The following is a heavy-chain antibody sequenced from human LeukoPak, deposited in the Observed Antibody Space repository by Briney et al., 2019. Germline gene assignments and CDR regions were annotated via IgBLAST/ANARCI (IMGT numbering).Heavy chain of an antibody. D-gene: IGHD2-2*01. CDR1: GGSISSGDYY. J-gene: IGHJ5*02. Sequence: PSQTLSLTCTVSGGSISSGDYYGSWIRQPPGEGLEWIGYIYYSGSTYYNPSLKSRVTISVNTSKTQFSLKLSSVTAADTAVYSCARPVVHAWFDPWGQGTLVTVSS. CDR2: IYYSGST. V-gene: IGHV4-30-4*08. CDR3: ARPVVHAWFDP.